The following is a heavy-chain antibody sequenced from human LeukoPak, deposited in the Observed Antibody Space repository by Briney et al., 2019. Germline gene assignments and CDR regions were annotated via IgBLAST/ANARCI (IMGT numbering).Heavy chain of an antibody. J-gene: IGHJ3*02. V-gene: IGHV4-34*01. CDR1: GGSFSGYY. D-gene: IGHD3-16*02. CDR3: AREAVYYDYVWGSYRYKTGAFDI. Sequence: PSETLSLTCAVYGGSFSGYYWSWIRQPPGKGLEWIGEINHSGSTNYNPSLKSRVPISVDTSKNQFSPKLSSVTAADTAVYYCAREAVYYDYVWGSYRYKTGAFDIWGQGTMVTVSS. CDR2: INHSGST.